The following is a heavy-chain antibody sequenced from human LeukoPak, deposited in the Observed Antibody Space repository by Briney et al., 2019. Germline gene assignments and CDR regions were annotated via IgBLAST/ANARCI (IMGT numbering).Heavy chain of an antibody. V-gene: IGHV4-59*01. J-gene: IGHJ6*03. Sequence: KPSETLSLTCTVSGGCISSCYWSWIRQPPGKGLECIGYIYYSGSTNYNPSLKSRVTISVDTSKNQFSLKLSSVTAAGTAVYYCARVADYTRYYYYYMDVWGKGTTVTISS. CDR2: IYYSGST. D-gene: IGHD2-2*02. CDR1: GGCISSCY. CDR3: ARVADYTRYYYYYMDV.